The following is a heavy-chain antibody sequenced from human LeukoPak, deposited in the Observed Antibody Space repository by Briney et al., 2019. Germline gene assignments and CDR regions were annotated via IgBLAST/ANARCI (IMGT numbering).Heavy chain of an antibody. CDR3: AKNIIIVPAARYLRVGDAFDI. CDR2: ISGSDGST. CDR1: GFRFSNYG. Sequence: GGSLRLSCVASGFRFSNYGMSWVRQAPGKGLEWVSGISGSDGSTYSADSVKGRFTISRDNSKNTLYLQMNSLRAEDTAVYYCAKNIIIVPAARYLRVGDAFDIWGPGTMVSVSS. V-gene: IGHV3-23*01. D-gene: IGHD2-2*01. J-gene: IGHJ3*02.